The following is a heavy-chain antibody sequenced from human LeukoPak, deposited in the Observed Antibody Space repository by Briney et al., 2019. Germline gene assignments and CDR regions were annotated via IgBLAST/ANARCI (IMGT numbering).Heavy chain of an antibody. J-gene: IGHJ5*02. V-gene: IGHV4-59*11. CDR2: IYYIGIT. D-gene: IGHD6-6*01. Sequence: PSETLSLTCTVSGGSTSSHYCSWIRQPPGKGLEWIGYIYYIGITNYNPSLKSRVTISVDPFKNQVYLKLSCVTAEDTAVYYRARAPCEYSNAGWFDRWGQGTMVTVSS. CDR1: GGSTSSHY. CDR3: ARAPCEYSNAGWFDR.